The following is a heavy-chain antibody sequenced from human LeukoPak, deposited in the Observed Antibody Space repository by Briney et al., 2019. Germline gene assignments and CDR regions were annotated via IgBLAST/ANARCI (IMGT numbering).Heavy chain of an antibody. CDR3: ATGEYNY. CDR1: GGSISSYY. V-gene: IGHV4-59*08. J-gene: IGHJ4*02. CDR2: IYYSGST. Sequence: SETLSLTFTVSGGSISSYYWSWIRQPPGKGLEWIGYIYYSGSTNYNPSLKSRVTISVDTSKNQFSLKLSSVTAADTAVYYCATGEYNYWGQGTLVTVSS. D-gene: IGHD6-6*01.